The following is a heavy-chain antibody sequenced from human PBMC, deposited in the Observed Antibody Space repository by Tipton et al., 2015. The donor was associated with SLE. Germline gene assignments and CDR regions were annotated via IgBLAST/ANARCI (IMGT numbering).Heavy chain of an antibody. Sequence: SLRLSCAASGFTFDDYAMHWVRQAPGKGLEWVSGISWKSGSIGYADSVKGRFTISRDNAKNSLYLQMNSLRAEDTALYYCAKDGIAVAGNGGYFDYWGQGTLVTVSS. D-gene: IGHD6-19*01. CDR2: ISWKSGSI. J-gene: IGHJ4*02. CDR1: GFTFDDYA. CDR3: AKDGIAVAGNGGYFDY. V-gene: IGHV3-9*01.